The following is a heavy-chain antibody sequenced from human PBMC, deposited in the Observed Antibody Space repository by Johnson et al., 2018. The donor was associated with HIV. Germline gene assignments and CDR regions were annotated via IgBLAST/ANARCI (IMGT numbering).Heavy chain of an antibody. J-gene: IGHJ3*02. V-gene: IGHV3-33*06. CDR1: GFTFSSYG. Sequence: QVQLLESGGGVVQPGRSLRLSCAASGFTFSSYGMHWVRQAPGKGLEWVAVIWYDGSNKYYADSVKGRFTISRDNSKNTLYLQMNSLRAEDTAVYYCAKEKTRMSITIFFAFDIWGQGTMVTVSS. CDR3: AKEKTRMSITIFFAFDI. CDR2: IWYDGSNK. D-gene: IGHD3-9*01.